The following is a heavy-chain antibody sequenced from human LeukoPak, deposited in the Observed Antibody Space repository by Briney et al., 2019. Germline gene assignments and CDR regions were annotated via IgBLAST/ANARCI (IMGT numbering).Heavy chain of an antibody. CDR2: IYYSGST. D-gene: IGHD3-22*01. CDR3: ARETKDYYDSSGYYVPHYFDY. J-gene: IGHJ4*02. V-gene: IGHV4-39*07. Sequence: SETLSLTCTVSGGSISSSSYYWGWIRQPPGKGLEWIGSIYYSGSTYYNPSLKSRVTISLDTSKNQFSLKLSSVTAADTAVYYCARETKDYYDSSGYYVPHYFDYWGQGTLVTVSS. CDR1: GGSISSSSYY.